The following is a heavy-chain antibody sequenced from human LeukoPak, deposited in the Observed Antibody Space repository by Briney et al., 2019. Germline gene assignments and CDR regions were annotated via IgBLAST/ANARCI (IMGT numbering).Heavy chain of an antibody. V-gene: IGHV3-23*01. J-gene: IGHJ3*02. CDR2: ISIRGSGT. D-gene: IGHD2-8*01. CDR3: AKTNGLRDAFDI. Sequence: GGSLRLSCAASGFSFSSYAMSWVCQAPGKGLEWVSLISIRGSGTYYADSVKGRFTISRDNSKNMVYLRMNSLRAEDTAVYSCAKTNGLRDAFDIWGQGTRVAVSS. CDR1: GFSFSSYA.